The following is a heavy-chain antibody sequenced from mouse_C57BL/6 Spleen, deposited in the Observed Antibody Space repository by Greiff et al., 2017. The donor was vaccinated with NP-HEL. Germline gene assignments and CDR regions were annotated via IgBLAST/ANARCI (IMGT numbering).Heavy chain of an antibody. J-gene: IGHJ4*01. D-gene: IGHD2-1*01. CDR1: GYAFSSSW. Sequence: VMLVESGPELVKPGASVKISCKASGYAFSSSWMNWVKQRPGKGLEWIGRIYPGDGDTNYNGKFKGKATLTADKSSITAYMQLSSLTSEDSAVYFCARNGNYVGYYAMDYWGQGTSVTVSS. V-gene: IGHV1-82*01. CDR2: IYPGDGDT. CDR3: ARNGNYVGYYAMDY.